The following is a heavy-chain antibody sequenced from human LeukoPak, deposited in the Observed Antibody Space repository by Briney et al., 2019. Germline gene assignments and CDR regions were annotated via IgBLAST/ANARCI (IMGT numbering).Heavy chain of an antibody. D-gene: IGHD4-23*01. CDR1: GYSISSGSY. CDR3: ARVYYGGNPYFDY. V-gene: IGHV4-38-2*02. CDR2: IYHSGST. Sequence: PSETLSLTCTVSGYSISSGSYWDWIRQPPGRGVEWLGGIYHSGSTYYTPSLKSRVTMSVDTSKNKFSLKLSCVTAADTAVYYCARVYYGGNPYFDYWGQGNLVTVSS. J-gene: IGHJ4*02.